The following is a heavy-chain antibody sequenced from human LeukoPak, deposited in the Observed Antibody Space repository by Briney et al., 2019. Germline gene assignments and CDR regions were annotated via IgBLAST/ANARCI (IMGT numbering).Heavy chain of an antibody. CDR2: IYYSGST. J-gene: IGHJ5*02. D-gene: IGHD6-13*01. CDR3: ARGRGIAAAGPNWFDP. CDR1: GGSISSGGYY. Sequence: SETLSLTCTVSGGSISSGGYYWSWIRQHPGKGLEWIGYIYYSGSTYYNPSLKSRVTISVDTSKNQFSLKLSSVTAADTAVYYCARGRGIAAAGPNWFDPWGQGTLVTVSS. V-gene: IGHV4-31*03.